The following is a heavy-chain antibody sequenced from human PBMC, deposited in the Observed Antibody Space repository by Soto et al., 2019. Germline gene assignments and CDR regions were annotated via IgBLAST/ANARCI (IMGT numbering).Heavy chain of an antibody. Sequence: GGSLRLSCAASGFTFSSYAMSWVRQAPGKGLEWVSAISGSGGSTYYADSVKGRFTISRDNSKNTLYLQMNSMRAEDTAVYYCAKMGIVVVVAAKSDAFDIWGQGTMVTVSS. CDR3: AKMGIVVVVAAKSDAFDI. CDR1: GFTFSSYA. J-gene: IGHJ3*02. D-gene: IGHD2-15*01. V-gene: IGHV3-23*01. CDR2: ISGSGGST.